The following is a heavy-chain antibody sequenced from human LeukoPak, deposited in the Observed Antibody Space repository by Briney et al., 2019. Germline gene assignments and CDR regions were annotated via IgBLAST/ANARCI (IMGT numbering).Heavy chain of an antibody. D-gene: IGHD2-2*01. CDR1: GGSFSGYY. CDR2: INHSGST. V-gene: IGHV4-34*01. J-gene: IGHJ4*02. Sequence: PSETLSLTCAVYGGSFSGYYWSWIRQPPGKGLEWIGEINHSGSTNYNPSLKSRVTISVDTSKNQFSLKLSSVTAADTAVYYCARGVAGDIVVVPAGIGAGPLDYWGQGTLVTVSS. CDR3: ARGVAGDIVVVPAGIGAGPLDY.